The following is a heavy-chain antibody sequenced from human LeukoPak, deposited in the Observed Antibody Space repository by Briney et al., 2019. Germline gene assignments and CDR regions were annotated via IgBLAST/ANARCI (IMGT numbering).Heavy chain of an antibody. CDR2: INPNSGGT. D-gene: IGHD3-22*01. J-gene: IGHJ4*02. CDR1: GYTFTGYY. Sequence: ASVKVSCKASGYTFTGYYMHWVRQAPGQGLEWMGWINPNSGGTNYAQKFQGRVTMTRDTSISTAYMERSRLRSDDTAVYYCARESRGRIYYYDSSGYYGPFFDYWGQGTLVTVSS. CDR3: ARESRGRIYYYDSSGYYGPFFDY. V-gene: IGHV1-2*02.